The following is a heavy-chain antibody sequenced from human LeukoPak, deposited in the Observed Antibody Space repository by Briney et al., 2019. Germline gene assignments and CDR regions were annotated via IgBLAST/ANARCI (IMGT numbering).Heavy chain of an antibody. CDR3: AKDHSSKYPYYFDY. Sequence: GGSLRLSCAASGFTFINYAMTWVRQAPGKGLEWGSGISGGGVTTYYADSVKGRFTISRDNSKNTLFLQMNSLRAEDTAVYYCAKDHSSKYPYYFDYWGQGSLVTVSS. J-gene: IGHJ4*02. D-gene: IGHD6-13*01. V-gene: IGHV3-23*01. CDR1: GFTFINYA. CDR2: ISGGGVTT.